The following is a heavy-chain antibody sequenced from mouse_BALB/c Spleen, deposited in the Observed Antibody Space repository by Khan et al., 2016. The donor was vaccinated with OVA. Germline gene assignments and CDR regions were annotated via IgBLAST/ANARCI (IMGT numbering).Heavy chain of an antibody. V-gene: IGHV1-4*01. CDR3: ARGGYGSFGY. D-gene: IGHD1-1*01. CDR2: INPSSGYN. Sequence: QVQLQQSGAELVRPGASVKMSCKASGYISTSYMMHWVKQRPGQGLEWIGDINPSSGYNNYNQKFKDKATLTADKSSSTAYMQLSSLTSEDSAVXYCARGGYGSFGYWGKGTLVTVSA. CDR1: GYISTSYM. J-gene: IGHJ3*01.